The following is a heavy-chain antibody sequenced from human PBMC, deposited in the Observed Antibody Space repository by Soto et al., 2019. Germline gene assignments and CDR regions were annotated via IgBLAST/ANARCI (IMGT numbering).Heavy chain of an antibody. CDR1: GFSLSTSGVG. D-gene: IGHD3-3*01. CDR2: IYWDDDK. Sequence: SGPTLVNPTQTLTLTCTFSGFSLSTSGVGVGWIRQPPGKALEWLALIYWDDDKRYSPSLKSRLTITKDTSKNQVVLTMTNMDPVDTATYYCAHLGRPMALRFLESDWFDPWGQGTLVTVSS. V-gene: IGHV2-5*02. J-gene: IGHJ5*02. CDR3: AHLGRPMALRFLESDWFDP.